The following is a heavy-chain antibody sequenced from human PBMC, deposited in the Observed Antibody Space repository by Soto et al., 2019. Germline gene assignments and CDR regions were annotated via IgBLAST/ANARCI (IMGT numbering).Heavy chain of an antibody. Sequence: GESLKISCKGSGYSFTNYWIGWVRQMPGKGLEWMGIIYPGDSHAIYSPSFQGQVTMSADKSISTAYLQWSSLKASDTAMYYCARPYSGGHNDHFHVCGQGTMVTVSS. CDR2: IYPGDSHA. J-gene: IGHJ3*01. V-gene: IGHV5-51*01. CDR3: ARPYSGGHNDHFHV. CDR1: GYSFTNYW. D-gene: IGHD1-26*01.